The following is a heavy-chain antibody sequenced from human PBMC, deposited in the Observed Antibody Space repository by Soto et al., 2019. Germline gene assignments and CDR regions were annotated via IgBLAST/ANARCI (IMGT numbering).Heavy chain of an antibody. CDR2: IIPILGIA. Sequence: QVQLVQSGAEVKKPGSSVKVSCKASGGTFSSYTISWVRQAPGQGLEWMGRIIPILGIANYAQKFQGRVTVTADKSTSTAYMELSSLRSEYTAVYYCARGHGDYYYYYMDVWGKGTTVTVSS. CDR3: ARGHGDYYYYYMDV. D-gene: IGHD4-17*01. V-gene: IGHV1-69*02. CDR1: GGTFSSYT. J-gene: IGHJ6*03.